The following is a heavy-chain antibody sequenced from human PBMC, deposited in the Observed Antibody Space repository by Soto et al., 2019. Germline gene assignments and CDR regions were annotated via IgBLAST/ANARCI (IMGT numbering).Heavy chain of an antibody. CDR2: IIPIFGTA. D-gene: IGHD4-17*01. Sequence: SVKVSCKASGGTFSSYAISWVRQATGQGLEWMGGIIPIFGTANYAQKFQGRVTITADESTSTAYMELSSLRSEDTAVYYCARGDDYGEYDNWFDPWGQGTLVTVSS. CDR1: GGTFSSYA. CDR3: ARGDDYGEYDNWFDP. V-gene: IGHV1-69*13. J-gene: IGHJ5*02.